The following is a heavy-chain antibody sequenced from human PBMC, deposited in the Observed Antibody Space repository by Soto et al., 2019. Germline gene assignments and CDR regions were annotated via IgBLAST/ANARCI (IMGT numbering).Heavy chain of an antibody. CDR3: ARDLSGGNPYYFDY. CDR2: IYYSGST. V-gene: IGHV4-59*01. CDR1: GGSISSYY. Sequence: LSLTCTVSGGSISSYYWSWIRQPPGKGLEWIGYIYYSGSTNYNPSLKSRVTISVDTSKNQFSLKLSSVTAADTAVYYCARDLSGGNPYYFDYWGQGTLVTVSS. D-gene: IGHD2-15*01. J-gene: IGHJ4*02.